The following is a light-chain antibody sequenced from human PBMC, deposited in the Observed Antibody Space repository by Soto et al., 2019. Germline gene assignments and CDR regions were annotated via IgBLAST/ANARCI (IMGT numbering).Light chain of an antibody. CDR3: QQYNSWPLT. J-gene: IGKJ4*01. Sequence: ETVMTQSPATLSVSPGERATLSCQASQSVGSNLRWYKQNPGQHHRLPIYDISTRATGIPTRVSSSGSGTEFTLTISSLQSEECAVDYGQQYNSWPLTFGGGTKVDIK. CDR2: DIS. CDR1: QSVGSN. V-gene: IGKV3D-15*01.